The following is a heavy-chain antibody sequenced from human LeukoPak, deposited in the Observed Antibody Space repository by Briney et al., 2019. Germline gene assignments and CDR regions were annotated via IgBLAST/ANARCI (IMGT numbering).Heavy chain of an antibody. J-gene: IGHJ5*02. CDR2: IYYSGST. D-gene: IGHD6-13*01. Sequence: SETLSLTCTVSGGSISSSSYYWGWIRQPPGKGLEWIGSIYYSGSTYYNPSLKSRVTISVDTSKNQFSLKLSSVTAADTAVYYCARHSLYIYSSSDNWFDPWGQGTLVTVSS. CDR3: ARHSLYIYSSSDNWFDP. V-gene: IGHV4-39*01. CDR1: GGSISSSSYY.